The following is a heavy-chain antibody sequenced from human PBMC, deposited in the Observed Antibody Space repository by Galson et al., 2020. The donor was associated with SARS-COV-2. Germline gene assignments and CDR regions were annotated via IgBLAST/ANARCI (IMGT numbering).Heavy chain of an antibody. J-gene: IGHJ5*02. CDR1: GFTFSSYA. D-gene: IGHD6-13*01. V-gene: IGHV3-64*01. CDR2: ISSNGGSI. Sequence: GGSLRLSCAASGFTFSSYAMHWVRQAPGKGLEYVSAISSNGGSIYYANSVKGRFTISRDNSKNTLYLQMGSLRAEDMAVYYCARGLITYSSSAPVWFDPWGQGTLVTVSS. CDR3: ARGLITYSSSAPVWFDP.